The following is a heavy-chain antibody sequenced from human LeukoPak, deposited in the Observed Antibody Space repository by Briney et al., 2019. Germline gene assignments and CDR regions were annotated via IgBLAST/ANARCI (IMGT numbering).Heavy chain of an antibody. CDR2: ISGSGGST. D-gene: IGHD4-17*01. V-gene: IGHV3-23*01. Sequence: AGGSLRLSCAASGFTFSSYAMSWVRQAPGKGLEWVSAISGSGGSTYYADSVKGRFTISRDNSKNTLYLQMNSLRAEDTAVYYCAKAGDPEYYYYMDVWGKGTTVTISS. J-gene: IGHJ6*03. CDR3: AKAGDPEYYYYMDV. CDR1: GFTFSSYA.